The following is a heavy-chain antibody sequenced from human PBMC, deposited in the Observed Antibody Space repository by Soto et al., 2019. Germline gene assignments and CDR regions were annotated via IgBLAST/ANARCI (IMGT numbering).Heavy chain of an antibody. CDR2: IWYDGSNK. CDR3: ARDSIPDYSKSSWFDP. D-gene: IGHD4-4*01. CDR1: GFTSSSYG. Sequence: GGSLRLSCAASGFTSSSYGMHWVRQAPGKGLEWVAVIWYDGSNKYYADSVKGRFTISRDNSKNTLYLQMNSLRAEDTAVYYCARDSIPDYSKSSWFDPWGQGTLVTVSS. J-gene: IGHJ5*02. V-gene: IGHV3-33*01.